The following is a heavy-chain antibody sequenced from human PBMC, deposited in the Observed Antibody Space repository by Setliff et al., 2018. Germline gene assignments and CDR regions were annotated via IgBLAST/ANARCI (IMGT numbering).Heavy chain of an antibody. V-gene: IGHV4-30-4*08. D-gene: IGHD3-10*01. CDR3: ARGGGYGSGGSFHNAPFDY. CDR2: IYYSGST. CDR1: GGSISSGDYY. J-gene: IGHJ4*02. Sequence: PSETLSLTCIVSGGSISSGDYYWSWIRQPPGKGLEWIGYIYYSGSTNYNPSLKSRVTISVDTSKNQFSLKLSSVTAADTALYYCARGGGYGSGGSFHNAPFDYWGQGMLVTVS.